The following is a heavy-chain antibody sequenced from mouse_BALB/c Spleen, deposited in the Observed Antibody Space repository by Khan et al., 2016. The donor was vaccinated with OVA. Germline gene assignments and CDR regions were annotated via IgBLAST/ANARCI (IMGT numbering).Heavy chain of an antibody. D-gene: IGHD2-4*01. Sequence: VQLKESGPSLVKPSQTLSLTRSVTGDSITSGYWNWIRKFPGNKLEYMGYISYSGSTYYNPSLKSRISITRDTSKNQYYLQLNSVTTEDTATYXDARYDYDYDGAFAYWGQGTLVNVSA. CDR3: ARYDYDYDGAFAY. J-gene: IGHJ3*01. CDR1: GDSITSGY. V-gene: IGHV3-8*02. CDR2: ISYSGST.